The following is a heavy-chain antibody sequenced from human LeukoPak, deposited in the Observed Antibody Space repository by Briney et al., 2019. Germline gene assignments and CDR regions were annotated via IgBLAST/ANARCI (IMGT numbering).Heavy chain of an antibody. V-gene: IGHV3-23*01. Sequence: GGSLRLSCAASGFTFSTNVMSWVRQAPGKGLEWVSTITDSGGTTFYADSVKGRFTISRDNSKNTVYLQMNSLRAEDVAVYYCAKLWRGTHPRYLAHWGQATLATV. J-gene: IGHJ4*02. D-gene: IGHD1-1*01. CDR2: ITDSGGTT. CDR3: AKLWRGTHPRYLAH. CDR1: GFTFSTNV.